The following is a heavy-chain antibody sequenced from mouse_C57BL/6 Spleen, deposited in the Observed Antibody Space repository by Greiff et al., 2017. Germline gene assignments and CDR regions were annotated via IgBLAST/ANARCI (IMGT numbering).Heavy chain of an antibody. V-gene: IGHV14-3*01. CDR2: IVTAHGNT. D-gene: IGHD1-1*01. Sequence: EVQRVESVAELVRPGASVKLSCTASGFNIKNTYMHWVKQRPEQGLEWIGRIVTAHGNTKYAPKFQGKATITADTSSNTAYLQLSSLPSEDTAIYYCASITTVEVWGTGTTVTVSS. J-gene: IGHJ1*03. CDR1: GFNIKNTY. CDR3: ASITTVEV.